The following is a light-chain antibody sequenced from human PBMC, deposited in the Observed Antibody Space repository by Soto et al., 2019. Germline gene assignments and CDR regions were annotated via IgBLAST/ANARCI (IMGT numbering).Light chain of an antibody. V-gene: IGKV3-20*01. CDR1: QSVTNNY. CDR3: QQYGGLPRT. Sequence: EIVLTQSPATLSLSPGERATLSCSASQSVTNNYLAWFQQKPGQAPRLLIYGASNRATGIPDRFSGSGSGTDFTLTISRLEPEDFAVYYCQQYGGLPRTFGQGTKVDIK. CDR2: GAS. J-gene: IGKJ1*01.